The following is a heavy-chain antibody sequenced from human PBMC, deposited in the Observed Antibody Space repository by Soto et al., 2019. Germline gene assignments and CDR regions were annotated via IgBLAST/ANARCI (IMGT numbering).Heavy chain of an antibody. J-gene: IGHJ6*02. CDR1: GFTFSSYG. D-gene: IGHD3-10*01. V-gene: IGHV3-30*18. CDR2: ISDDGSNK. CDR3: AKERYGQLWLEDYGLDV. Sequence: QVQLVESGGGVVQSGRSLRLSCAASGFTFSSYGIQWVRQAPGKGLEWVALISDDGSNKYYADSVKGRFTTSRANSKNTLYMQMNSLRPEDTAVYYCAKERYGQLWLEDYGLDVWGQGTTVTVSS.